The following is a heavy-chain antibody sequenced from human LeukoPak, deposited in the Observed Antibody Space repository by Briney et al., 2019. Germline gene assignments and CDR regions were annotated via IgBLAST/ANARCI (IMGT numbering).Heavy chain of an antibody. Sequence: GGSLRLSCAASGFTFSNYWMHWVRQAPGKGLVWVSRINSDGINTSYADSVKGRFTISRDNAKNSLYLQMNSLRAEDTAVYYCARDKRYYYDSSGYYYGDYYFDYWGQGTLVTVSS. J-gene: IGHJ4*02. CDR3: ARDKRYYYDSSGYYYGDYYFDY. CDR1: GFTFSNYW. CDR2: INSDGINT. D-gene: IGHD3-22*01. V-gene: IGHV3-74*01.